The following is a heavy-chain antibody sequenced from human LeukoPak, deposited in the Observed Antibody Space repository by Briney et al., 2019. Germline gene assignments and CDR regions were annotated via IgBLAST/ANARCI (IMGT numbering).Heavy chain of an antibody. CDR1: GFTFSSYE. CDR2: ISSSGITI. J-gene: IGHJ4*02. D-gene: IGHD5-12*01. Sequence: GGSLRLSCAASGFTFSSYEMNWVRQAPGKGREWVSYISSSGITIYNADSVKGRFTISRDNTKNSLYLQMNSLRAEDTAVYYCAGVRNSGYDFDKWGQGTLVTVSS. CDR3: AGVRNSGYDFDK. V-gene: IGHV3-48*03.